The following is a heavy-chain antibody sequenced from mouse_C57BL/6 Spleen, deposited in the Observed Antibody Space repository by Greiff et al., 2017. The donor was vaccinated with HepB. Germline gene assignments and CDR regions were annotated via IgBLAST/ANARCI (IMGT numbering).Heavy chain of an antibody. J-gene: IGHJ3*01. CDR2: IYPGSGST. Sequence: QVQLQQPGAELVKPGASVKMSCKASGYTFTSYWITWVKQRPGQGLEWIGDIYPGSGSTNYNEKFKGKATLTVDTSSSTAYMQLSSLTSEDAAVYYCARSGDYDGAWFAYWGQGTLVTGSA. V-gene: IGHV1-55*01. CDR1: GYTFTSYW. CDR3: ARSGDYDGAWFAY. D-gene: IGHD2-4*01.